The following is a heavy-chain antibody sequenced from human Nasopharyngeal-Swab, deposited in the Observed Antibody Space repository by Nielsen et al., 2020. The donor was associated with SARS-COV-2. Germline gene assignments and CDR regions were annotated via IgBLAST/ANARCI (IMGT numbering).Heavy chain of an antibody. CDR2: IIPILGIA. D-gene: IGHD1-1*01. J-gene: IGHJ5*02. V-gene: IGHV1-69*10. CDR3: ARAAQLARRLYWFDP. Sequence: WVRQAPGQGLEWMGGIIPILGIANYAQKFQGRVTITADKSTSTAYMELSSLRSEDTAVYYCARAAQLARRLYWFDPWGQGTLVTVSS.